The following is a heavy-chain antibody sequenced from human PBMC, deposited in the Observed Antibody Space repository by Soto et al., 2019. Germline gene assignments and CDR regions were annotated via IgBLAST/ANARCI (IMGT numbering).Heavy chain of an antibody. CDR3: ATASWGSGWYFHDY. CDR1: GGSISSSSHY. Sequence: PSETLSLTCTVSGGSISSSSHYWGWIRQPPGKGLEWIGSIYYSGSTYYNKSLKSRVTISVDTSKNQFSLKLSSVTAADTAVYYCATASWGSGWYFHDYWGQGTLVTVSS. V-gene: IGHV4-39*01. J-gene: IGHJ4*02. CDR2: IYYSGST. D-gene: IGHD6-19*01.